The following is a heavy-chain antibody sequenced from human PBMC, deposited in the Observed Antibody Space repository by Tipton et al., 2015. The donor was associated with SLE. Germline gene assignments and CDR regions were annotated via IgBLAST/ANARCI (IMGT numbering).Heavy chain of an antibody. CDR1: GFTFSSYW. V-gene: IGHV3-7*01. J-gene: IGHJ4*02. CDR3: ARDGGTGKDYFDY. Sequence: SLRLSCAASGFTFSSYWMSWVRQAPGKGLEWVANIKQDGSEKYYVDSVKGRFTISRDNAKNSLYLQMNSLRAEDTAVYYCARDGGTGKDYFDYWGQGTLVTVSS. CDR2: IKQDGSEK. D-gene: IGHD3-10*01.